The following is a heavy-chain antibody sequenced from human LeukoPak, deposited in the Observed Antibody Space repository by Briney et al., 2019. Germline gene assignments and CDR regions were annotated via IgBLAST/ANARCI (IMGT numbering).Heavy chain of an antibody. CDR2: IKSKTDGGTT. CDR3: AKITMIVVVMPYYFDY. V-gene: IGHV3-15*01. J-gene: IGHJ4*02. D-gene: IGHD3-22*01. Sequence: PGGSLRLSCAASGFTFSNAWMSWVRQAPGKGLEWVGRIKSKTDGGTTDYAAPVKGRFTISRDDSKNTLYLQMNSLRAEDTAVYYCAKITMIVVVMPYYFDYWGQGTLVTVSS. CDR1: GFTFSNAW.